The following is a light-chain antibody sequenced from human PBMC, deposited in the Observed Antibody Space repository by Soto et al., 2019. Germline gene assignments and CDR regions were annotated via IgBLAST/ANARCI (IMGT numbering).Light chain of an antibody. Sequence: EIVFTQSPGTLSLFSGKRCTLSLSASQSLSGSYLAWYQKKPGQAPPLLIYGASTRATGIPARFSGSGSGTEFTLTISRLQSEDFAVYYCQQYNNWPQITCGHGKRRELK. J-gene: IGKJ5*01. CDR2: GAS. CDR3: QQYNNWPQIT. CDR1: QSLSGSY. V-gene: IGKV3-15*01.